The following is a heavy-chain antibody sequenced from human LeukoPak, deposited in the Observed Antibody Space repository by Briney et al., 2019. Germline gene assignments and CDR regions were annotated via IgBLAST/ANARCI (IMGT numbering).Heavy chain of an antibody. CDR1: GFTFSSYG. D-gene: IGHD3-22*01. J-gene: IGHJ3*02. V-gene: IGHV3-30*18. Sequence: GRSLRLSCAASGFTFSSYGTHWVRQAPGKGLEWVAVISYDGSNKYYADSVKGRFTISRDNSKNTLYLQMNSLRAEDTAVYYCAKDRPSYYDSSSAFDIWGQGTMVTVSS. CDR2: ISYDGSNK. CDR3: AKDRPSYYDSSSAFDI.